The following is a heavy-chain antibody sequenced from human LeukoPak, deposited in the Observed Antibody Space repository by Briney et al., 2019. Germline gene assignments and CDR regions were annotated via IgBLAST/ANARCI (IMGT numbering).Heavy chain of an antibody. V-gene: IGHV3-21*01. CDR3: ARDDHKDYSSGWYAVDY. CDR1: GFTFSSYS. J-gene: IGHJ4*02. Sequence: GGSLRLSCAASGFTFSSYSMNWVRQALGKGLEWVSSISSSSSYIYYADSVKGRFTISRDNAKNSLYLQMNSLRAEDTAVYYCARDDHKDYSSGWYAVDYWGQGTLVTVSS. D-gene: IGHD6-19*01. CDR2: ISSSSSYI.